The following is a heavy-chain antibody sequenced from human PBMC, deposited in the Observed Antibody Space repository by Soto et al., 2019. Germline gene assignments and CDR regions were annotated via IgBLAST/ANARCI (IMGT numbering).Heavy chain of an antibody. CDR2: VKSSPDGGTT. D-gene: IGHD1-1*01. CDR1: GFTFTNAW. Sequence: EVQMVESGGGLVKPGGSLRLSCAASGFTFTNAWMNWVRQAPGKGLEGVGRVKSSPDGGTTDYAAPVKGRFTISRDDSKNTVFLQMNSLNPEDTAVYYCATGRQPDYWGQGTLVTVSS. J-gene: IGHJ4*02. V-gene: IGHV3-15*07. CDR3: ATGRQPDY.